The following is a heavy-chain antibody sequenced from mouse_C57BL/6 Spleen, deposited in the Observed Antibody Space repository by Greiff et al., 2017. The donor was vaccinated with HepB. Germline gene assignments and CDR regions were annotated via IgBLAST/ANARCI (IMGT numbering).Heavy chain of an antibody. CDR3: ARDYYGNYPAWFAY. CDR1: GFTFSDYG. Sequence: EVKLVESGGGLVKPGGSLKLSCAASGFTFSDYGMHWVRQAPEKGLEWVAYISSGSSTIYYADTVKGRFTISRDNAKNTLFLQMTSLRSEDTAMYYCARDYYGNYPAWFAYWGQGTLVTVSA. V-gene: IGHV5-17*01. J-gene: IGHJ3*01. CDR2: ISSGSSTI. D-gene: IGHD2-1*01.